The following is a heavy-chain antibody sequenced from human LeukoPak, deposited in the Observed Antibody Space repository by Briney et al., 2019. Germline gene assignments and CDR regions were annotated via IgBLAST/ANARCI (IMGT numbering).Heavy chain of an antibody. CDR2: IIGSGGST. CDR1: VLPSSNYA. V-gene: IGHV3-23*01. D-gene: IGHD4-17*01. CDR3: TNPISPLVTTRGSEFDY. J-gene: IGHJ4*02. Sequence: GGSLGLSCAASVLPSSNYAMSWIRQPPGKGLRWVASIIGSGGSTTYADSVKGRFTISRDDSRNTLYLQMNSLRPDDTAMYYCTNPISPLVTTRGSEFDYWGQGTLVTVSS.